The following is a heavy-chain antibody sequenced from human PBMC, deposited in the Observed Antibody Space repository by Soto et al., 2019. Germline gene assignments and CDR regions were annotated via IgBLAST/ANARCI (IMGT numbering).Heavy chain of an antibody. J-gene: IGHJ4*02. CDR2: ISYDGSNK. V-gene: IGHV3-30-3*01. D-gene: IGHD2-8*01. CDR1: GFTFSSYA. CDR3: ARVLDANYYFDY. Sequence: PGGSLRLSCAASGFTFSSYAMHWVRQAPGKGLEWVAVISYDGSNKYYADSVKGRFTISRDNSKNTLYLQMNSLRAEDTAVYYCARVLDANYYFDYWGQGTLVTVSS.